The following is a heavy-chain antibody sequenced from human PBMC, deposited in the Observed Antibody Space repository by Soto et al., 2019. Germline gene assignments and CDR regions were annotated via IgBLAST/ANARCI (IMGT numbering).Heavy chain of an antibody. CDR2: IYPGDSDT. CDR1: GYSFTSYW. J-gene: IGHJ5*02. D-gene: IGHD3-3*01. Sequence: ESLKISCKGSGYSFTSYWIGWVRQMPGKGLEWMGIIYPGDSDTRYSPSFQGQVTISADKSISTAYLQWSSLKASDTAMYYCARGGNGYYDFWSGYYTEWFDPWGQGTLVTVSS. V-gene: IGHV5-51*01. CDR3: ARGGNGYYDFWSGYYTEWFDP.